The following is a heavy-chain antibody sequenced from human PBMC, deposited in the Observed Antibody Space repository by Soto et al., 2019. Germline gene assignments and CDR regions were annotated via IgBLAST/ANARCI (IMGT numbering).Heavy chain of an antibody. CDR3: AKDRERIATRSIDY. J-gene: IGHJ4*02. Sequence: EVQLLESGGGLVQPGGSLRLSCAASGFTCSSYAMSWVRQAPGKGLEWVSGISGSGVSTYYADSVKGLFTIARDNSKSTLYLQMNSLRAEDTAVYYCAKDRERIATRSIDYWGQGPLVTVSS. CDR1: GFTCSSYA. V-gene: IGHV3-23*01. CDR2: ISGSGVST. D-gene: IGHD6-6*01.